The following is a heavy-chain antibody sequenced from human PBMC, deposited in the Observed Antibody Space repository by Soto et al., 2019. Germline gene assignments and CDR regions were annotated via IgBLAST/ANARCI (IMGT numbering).Heavy chain of an antibody. Sequence: GGSLRLSCAASGFTFSNAWMSWVRQAPGKGLEWVGRIKSKTDGGTTDYAAPVKGRFTISRDDSKNTLYLQMNSLKTEDTAVYYCTTDRRGLNYDILTGYYNYGGYWGQGTLVTVSS. CDR3: TTDRRGLNYDILTGYYNYGGY. V-gene: IGHV3-15*01. D-gene: IGHD3-9*01. CDR2: IKSKTDGGTT. CDR1: GFTFSNAW. J-gene: IGHJ4*02.